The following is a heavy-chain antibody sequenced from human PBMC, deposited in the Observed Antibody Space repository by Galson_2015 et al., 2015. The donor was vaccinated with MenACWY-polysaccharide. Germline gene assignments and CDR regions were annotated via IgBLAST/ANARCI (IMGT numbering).Heavy chain of an antibody. J-gene: IGHJ4*02. D-gene: IGHD6-19*01. CDR1: GFTVSSNY. CDR2: IYSGGST. Sequence: ALRLSCAASGFTVSSNYMSWVRQAPGKGLECVSVIYSGGSTFYADSVKGRFTISRDNSTNTLYLQMKRLRAEDTAVYYCARDGGGAKTSGWQGAVDYWGQGTLVTVSS. V-gene: IGHV3-66*02. CDR3: ARDGGGAKTSGWQGAVDY.